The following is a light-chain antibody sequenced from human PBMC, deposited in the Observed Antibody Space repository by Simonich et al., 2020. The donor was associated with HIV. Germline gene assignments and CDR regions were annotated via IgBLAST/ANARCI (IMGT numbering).Light chain of an antibody. V-gene: IGKV4-1*01. CDR1: QSVLYSSNNKNY. Sequence: DIVMTQSPDSLAVSLGERATINCKSSQSVLYSSNNKNYLSWYQQKPGQPPKLLIYWASTGESGVPDRFSGSVSGTDFTLTISSLQAEDVAVYYCQQYYSTPPITFGQGTRLEIK. CDR2: WAS. CDR3: QQYYSTPPIT. J-gene: IGKJ5*01.